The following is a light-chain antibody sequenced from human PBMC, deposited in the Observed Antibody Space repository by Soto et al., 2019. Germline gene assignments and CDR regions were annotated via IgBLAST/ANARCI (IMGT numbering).Light chain of an antibody. J-gene: IGLJ2*01. CDR3: QSYDYRLSCVV. CDR1: SSNIGAGYD. V-gene: IGLV1-40*01. Sequence: QLVLTQPPSVSGAPGQRVTISCTGSSSNIGAGYDVHWYQQVPGTAPKLLIYGNNNRPSGVPDRFSGSKSGPSASLAITGLQAEDEADYYCQSYDYRLSCVVFGGGTKLTVL. CDR2: GNN.